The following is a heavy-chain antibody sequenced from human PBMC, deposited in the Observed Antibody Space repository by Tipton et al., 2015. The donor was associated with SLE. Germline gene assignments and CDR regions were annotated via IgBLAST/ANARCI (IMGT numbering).Heavy chain of an antibody. Sequence: TLSLTCTVSGGSISSYYWSWIRQPPGKGLEWIGYIYYSGSTYYNPSLKSRVTISVDTSKNQFSLKLSSVTAADTAVYYCARGGLRSSFDYWGQGTLVTVSS. CDR2: IYYSGST. D-gene: IGHD4-17*01. CDR1: GGSISSYY. J-gene: IGHJ4*02. CDR3: ARGGLRSSFDY. V-gene: IGHV4-59*12.